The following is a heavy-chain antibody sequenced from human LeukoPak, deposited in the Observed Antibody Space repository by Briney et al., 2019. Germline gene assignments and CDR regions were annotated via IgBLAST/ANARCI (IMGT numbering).Heavy chain of an antibody. D-gene: IGHD2-2*01. CDR2: ISYDGSNK. J-gene: IGHJ4*02. V-gene: IGHV3-30*01. CDR3: ARDGGVGVVLVPAADYFDY. CDR1: GFTFSSYA. Sequence: GRSLSLSCAASGFTFSSYAMHWVRQAPGKGLEWVAVISYDGSNKYYADSVKGRFTISRDNSKNTLYLQMNSLRAEDTAVYYCARDGGVGVVLVPAADYFDYWGQGTLVSVSS.